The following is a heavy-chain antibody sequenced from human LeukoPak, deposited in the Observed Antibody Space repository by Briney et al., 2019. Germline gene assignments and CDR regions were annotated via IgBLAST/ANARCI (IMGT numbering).Heavy chain of an antibody. Sequence: GGSLRLSCAASAFSFSDYNMNWVRQAPGKGLEWVSSITSTGSYIYYADSVKGRFTISRDNAKNSLFLQLNSLRAEDTAVYYCARDLLGSSWYVNDYWGQGTLVTVSS. CDR2: ITSTGSYI. D-gene: IGHD6-13*01. CDR1: AFSFSDYN. J-gene: IGHJ4*02. V-gene: IGHV3-21*01. CDR3: ARDLLGSSWYVNDY.